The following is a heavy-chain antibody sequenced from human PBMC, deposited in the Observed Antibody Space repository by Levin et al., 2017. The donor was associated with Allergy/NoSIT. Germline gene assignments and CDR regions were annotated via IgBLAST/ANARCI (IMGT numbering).Heavy chain of an antibody. D-gene: IGHD3-22*01. Sequence: RAGGSLRLSCVASGFNFINYAMNWVRQAPGKGLEWVSTISGSGGGTYYADSVKGRFTISRDNSKNTLYLQMNSLRADDTAVYYCAKDPWMGPGFYDSSAYYFDYWGQGNLVTVSS. CDR1: GFNFINYA. V-gene: IGHV3-23*01. CDR3: AKDPWMGPGFYDSSAYYFDY. J-gene: IGHJ4*02. CDR2: ISGSGGGT.